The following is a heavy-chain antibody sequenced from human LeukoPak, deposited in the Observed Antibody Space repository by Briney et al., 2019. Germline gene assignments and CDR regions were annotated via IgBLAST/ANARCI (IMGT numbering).Heavy chain of an antibody. CDR2: ISGSGGST. V-gene: IGHV3-23*01. J-gene: IGHJ4*02. Sequence: PGGSLRLSCAASGFTFSSYAMSWVRQAPGKGLEWVSAISGSGGSTYYAASVKGRFTISRDNSKNTLYLQMNSLRAEDTSVYYCAKDLGIDYVWGSYRPDYWGQGTLVTVSS. CDR1: GFTFSSYA. CDR3: AKDLGIDYVWGSYRPDY. D-gene: IGHD3-16*02.